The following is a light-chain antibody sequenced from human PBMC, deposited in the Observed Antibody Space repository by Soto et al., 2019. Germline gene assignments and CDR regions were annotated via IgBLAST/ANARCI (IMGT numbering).Light chain of an antibody. V-gene: IGKV3-20*01. Sequence: EIVLTQSPGTLSLSPGERATLSCRASQSVSSNYLAWYQQKPGQAPRLLIYAASSRATGIPDRFSGSGSGTDFTLTISRLEPEDFAVYYCQQYDNSPSITFGQGTRLEIK. J-gene: IGKJ5*01. CDR2: AAS. CDR1: QSVSSNY. CDR3: QQYDNSPSIT.